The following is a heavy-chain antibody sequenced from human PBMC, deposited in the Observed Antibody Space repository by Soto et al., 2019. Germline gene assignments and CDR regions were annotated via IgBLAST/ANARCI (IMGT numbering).Heavy chain of an antibody. CDR1: GFTFSVYW. CDR3: ARDLRYYYDISGYYKGYFDY. CDR2: IKQDGSEK. Sequence: GGSLRLSCAASGFTFSVYWMSWVRQAPGKGLEWVANIKQDGSEKYYVDSVKGRFTISRDNAKNSLYLQMNSLGAEDTAVYFCARDLRYYYDISGYYKGYFDYWGQGILVTVS. V-gene: IGHV3-7*03. J-gene: IGHJ4*02. D-gene: IGHD3-22*01.